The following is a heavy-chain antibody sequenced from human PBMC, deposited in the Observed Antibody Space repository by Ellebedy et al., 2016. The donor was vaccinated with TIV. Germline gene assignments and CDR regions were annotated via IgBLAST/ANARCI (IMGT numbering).Heavy chain of an antibody. V-gene: IGHV3-74*01. CDR1: GFTFSSYW. D-gene: IGHD6-19*01. J-gene: IGHJ4*02. Sequence: GESLKISCAASGFTFSSYWMHWVRQAPGKGPVWVSRINNGGSSTSYADSVKGRFTMSRDNAKSSLFLQMSSLRPDDTAVYYCVRGGGSGNHFEFWGQGTLVAVSS. CDR3: VRGGGSGNHFEF. CDR2: INNGGSST.